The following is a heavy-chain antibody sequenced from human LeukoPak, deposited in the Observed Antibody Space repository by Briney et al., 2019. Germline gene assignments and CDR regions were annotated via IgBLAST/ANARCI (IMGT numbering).Heavy chain of an antibody. Sequence: PGGSLRLSCAASGITFDDYAMHWVRQAPGKGLEWVSGISWNSGSIGYADSVKGRFTISRDNAKNSLYLQMNSLRAEDTALYYCAKAHGGNSYYFDYWGQGTLVTVSS. V-gene: IGHV3-9*01. CDR3: AKAHGGNSYYFDY. J-gene: IGHJ4*02. D-gene: IGHD4-23*01. CDR2: ISWNSGSI. CDR1: GITFDDYA.